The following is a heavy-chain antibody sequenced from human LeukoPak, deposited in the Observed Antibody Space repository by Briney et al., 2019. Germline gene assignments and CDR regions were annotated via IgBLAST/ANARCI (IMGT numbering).Heavy chain of an antibody. CDR1: GYTFTSYG. CDR3: ATDVGGSSSYLYYYYGMDV. CDR2: ISAYNGNT. V-gene: IGHV1-18*01. D-gene: IGHD6-13*01. J-gene: IGHJ6*02. Sequence: ASVKVSCKASGYTFTSYGISWVGQAPGQGLEWMGWISAYNGNTNYAQKLQGRVTITADESTSTAYMELSSLTSEDTAVYYCATDVGGSSSYLYYYYGMDVWGQGTTVTVSS.